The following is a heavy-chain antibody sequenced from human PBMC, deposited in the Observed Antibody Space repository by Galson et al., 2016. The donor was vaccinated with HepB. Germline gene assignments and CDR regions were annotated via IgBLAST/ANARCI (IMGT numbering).Heavy chain of an antibody. Sequence: SLRLSCAASGFTFSNFWMTWFRQAPGKGLEWLANIKPDGSEKNYVDSVKGRFTISRDGAKNSLYLHMDSLRAEDTALYYCKAYNDGTEYWGQGTLVTVSS. CDR2: IKPDGSEK. CDR1: GFTFSNFW. V-gene: IGHV3-7*03. J-gene: IGHJ4*02. D-gene: IGHD3-22*01. CDR3: KAYNDGTEY.